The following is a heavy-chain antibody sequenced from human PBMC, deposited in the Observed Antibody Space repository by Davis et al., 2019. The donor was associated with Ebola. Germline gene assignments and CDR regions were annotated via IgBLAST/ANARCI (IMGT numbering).Heavy chain of an antibody. J-gene: IGHJ6*02. CDR3: ARSEGAESLFYYYYGMDV. D-gene: IGHD3-16*01. Sequence: ASVKVSCKASGYTFTGYYMHWVRQAPGQGLEWMGWINPNSGGTNYAQKFQGRVTMTRDTSISTAYMELSRLRSDDTAVYYCARSEGAESLFYYYYGMDVWGQGTTVTVSS. V-gene: IGHV1-2*02. CDR1: GYTFTGYY. CDR2: INPNSGGT.